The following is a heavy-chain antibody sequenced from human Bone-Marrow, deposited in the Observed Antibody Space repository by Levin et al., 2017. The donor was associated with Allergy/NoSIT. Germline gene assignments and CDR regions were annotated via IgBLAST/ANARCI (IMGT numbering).Heavy chain of an antibody. V-gene: IGHV3-48*04. CDR2: ISTSSGTI. CDR1: GFTFRSHS. CDR3: AGAGELDYADWCFDL. D-gene: IGHD1-26*01. Sequence: GESLKISCAASGFTFRSHSMNWVRQAPGKGLEWVSYISTSSGTIYYAESVKGRFTISRDNARNSLYLQKDSLRAEDTALYYWAGAGELDYADWCFDLWGRGTLVTVSS. J-gene: IGHJ2*01.